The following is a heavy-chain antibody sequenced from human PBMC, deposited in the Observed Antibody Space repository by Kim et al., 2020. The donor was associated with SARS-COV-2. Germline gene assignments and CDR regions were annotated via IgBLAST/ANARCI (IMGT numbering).Heavy chain of an antibody. J-gene: IGHJ4*02. V-gene: IGHV4-59*01. Sequence: SETLSLTCTVSGVSISSYYWSWIRQPPGKGLEWIGYIYYSGSTNYNPSLKSRVTISVDTSKNQFSLMLSSVTAADTAVYYCARDFNYYGSGIGYWGQGTLVTVSS. D-gene: IGHD3-10*01. CDR3: ARDFNYYGSGIGY. CDR1: GVSISSYY. CDR2: IYYSGST.